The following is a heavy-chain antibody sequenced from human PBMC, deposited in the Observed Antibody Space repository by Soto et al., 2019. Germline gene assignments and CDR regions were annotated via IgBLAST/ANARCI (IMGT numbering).Heavy chain of an antibody. V-gene: IGHV4-34*01. CDR2: INHSGST. Sequence: PSETLSLTCAVYGGSFSDYYLSWIRQPPGKGLEWIGEINHSGSTNYNPSLKSRFTISVDTSKNQFSLKLSSVTAADTAVYYCARGRGEGYCSSTSCYGYWGQGTLVTVSS. CDR1: GGSFSDYY. CDR3: ARGRGEGYCSSTSCYGY. D-gene: IGHD2-2*01. J-gene: IGHJ4*02.